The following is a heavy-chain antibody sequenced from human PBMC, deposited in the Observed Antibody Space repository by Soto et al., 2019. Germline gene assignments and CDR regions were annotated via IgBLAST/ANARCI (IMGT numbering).Heavy chain of an antibody. Sequence: GGSLRLSCAASGFTFSSYSMNWVRQAPGKGLEWVSYISSSSSTIYYADSVKGRFTISRDNAKNSLYLQMNSLRAEDTAVYYCARDRYCGGGSCYPVHWGQGTLVTVSS. CDR1: GFTFSSYS. CDR2: ISSSSSTI. CDR3: ARDRYCGGGSCYPVH. V-gene: IGHV3-48*01. J-gene: IGHJ4*02. D-gene: IGHD2-15*01.